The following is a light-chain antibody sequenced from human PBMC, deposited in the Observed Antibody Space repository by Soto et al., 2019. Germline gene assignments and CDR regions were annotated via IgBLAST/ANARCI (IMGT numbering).Light chain of an antibody. CDR3: QSFDSSRFYV. CDR2: GNS. CDR1: SSNIETVYD. Sequence: QSVLTQPPSVSGSPGQRVTISCTWSSSNIETVYDVHWYQQLPGTAPKLLIYGNSNRPSGVPDRFSGSKSGTSASLAITGLQAEDEADYYCQSFDSSRFYVFGTGTRSPS. V-gene: IGLV1-40*01. J-gene: IGLJ1*01.